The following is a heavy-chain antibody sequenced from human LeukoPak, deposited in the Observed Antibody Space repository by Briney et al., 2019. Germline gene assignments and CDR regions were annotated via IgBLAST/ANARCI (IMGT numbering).Heavy chain of an antibody. J-gene: IGHJ4*02. Sequence: GGSLRLSCAASGFAFSRNWMHWVRQVPGKGLVWVSHINSDGTSTNYADSVKGRFTISRDNAKNTLYLQMNSLRVEDTAVYYCARVTTGSWYDYFDYWGQGTLVTVSS. V-gene: IGHV3-74*01. CDR2: INSDGTST. D-gene: IGHD6-13*01. CDR1: GFAFSRNW. CDR3: ARVTTGSWYDYFDY.